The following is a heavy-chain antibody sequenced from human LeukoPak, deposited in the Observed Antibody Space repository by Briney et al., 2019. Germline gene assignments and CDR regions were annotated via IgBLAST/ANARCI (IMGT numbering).Heavy chain of an antibody. CDR1: GYSFTRYW. CDR3: ARREDTAMDW. D-gene: IGHD5-18*01. V-gene: IGHV5-10-1*01. Sequence: GESLKISCKGSGYSFTRYWISWVRQMPGEGLEWMGTIDPSDSYTKYSPAFQGHVTISADKSTSTAYLQWSSLKASDTAMYYCARREDTAMDWWGQGTLVTVSS. J-gene: IGHJ4*02. CDR2: IDPSDSYT.